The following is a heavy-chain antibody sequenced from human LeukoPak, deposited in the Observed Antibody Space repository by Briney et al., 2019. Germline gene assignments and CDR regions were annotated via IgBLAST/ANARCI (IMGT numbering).Heavy chain of an antibody. D-gene: IGHD1-26*01. CDR2: IKSKTDGGTT. Sequence: GGSLRLSCAASGFTFSNAWMSWARQAPGKGLEWVGRIKSKTDGGTTDYAAPVKGRFTISRDDSKNTLYLQMNSLKTEDTAVYYCTTDTYSGSSHGGYWGQGTLVTVSS. CDR1: GFTFSNAW. CDR3: TTDTYSGSSHGGY. V-gene: IGHV3-15*01. J-gene: IGHJ4*02.